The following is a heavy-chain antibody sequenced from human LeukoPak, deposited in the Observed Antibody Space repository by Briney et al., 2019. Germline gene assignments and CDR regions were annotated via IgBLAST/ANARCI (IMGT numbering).Heavy chain of an antibody. CDR1: GYRFTSYW. CDR3: ARHGQELVPDY. V-gene: IGHV5-51*01. Sequence: GESLKISCKGSGYRFTSYWIAWVRQMPGKGLEWMGIIYLADSYTTYSPSSQGQVTISADESISTAYLQWNSLKASDSAMYYCARHGQELVPDYWGQGTLVTVSS. D-gene: IGHD3-9*01. J-gene: IGHJ4*02. CDR2: IYLADSYT.